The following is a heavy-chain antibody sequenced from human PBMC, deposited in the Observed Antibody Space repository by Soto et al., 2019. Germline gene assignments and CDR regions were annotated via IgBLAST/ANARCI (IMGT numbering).Heavy chain of an antibody. V-gene: IGHV4-39*01. D-gene: IGHD4-17*01. Sequence: HLQLQESGPGLVKSSETLSLTCAVSGGSITSSGFWWSWIRQPPGKGLEWIATIYDTGNTFYNPSLRSRVTISADTSKNQFALNLNSVTAADTAVYYCAKRAYGDPFDPWGQGTLVTVSS. CDR1: GGSITSSGFW. CDR3: AKRAYGDPFDP. J-gene: IGHJ5*02. CDR2: IYDTGNT.